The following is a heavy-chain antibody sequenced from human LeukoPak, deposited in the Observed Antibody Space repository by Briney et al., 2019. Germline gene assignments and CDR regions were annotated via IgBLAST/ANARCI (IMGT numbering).Heavy chain of an antibody. Sequence: PGGSLRLPCAASGFTFSSYGMHWVRQAPGKGLEWVAVISYDGSNKYYADSVKGRFTISRDNSKNTLYLQMNSLRAEDTAVYYCAKGTGFDWLLFDYWGQGTLVTVSS. CDR2: ISYDGSNK. J-gene: IGHJ4*02. CDR3: AKGTGFDWLLFDY. CDR1: GFTFSSYG. V-gene: IGHV3-30*18. D-gene: IGHD3-9*01.